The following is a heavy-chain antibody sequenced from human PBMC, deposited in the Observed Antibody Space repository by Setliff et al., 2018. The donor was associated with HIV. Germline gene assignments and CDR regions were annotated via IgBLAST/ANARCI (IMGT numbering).Heavy chain of an antibody. V-gene: IGHV1-24*01. CDR3: ETVRPYYYDSSGQEYFQP. Sequence: GASLKVSCKVSGYTLAELSIHWVRQAPGKGLEWMGGFDPEDVETVYAQKFQGRVTMTEDTSTDTAYMELSSLRSEDTAVYYCETVRPYYYDSSGQEYFQPLGQGTLVTVS. J-gene: IGHJ1*01. D-gene: IGHD3-22*01. CDR2: FDPEDVET. CDR1: GYTLAELS.